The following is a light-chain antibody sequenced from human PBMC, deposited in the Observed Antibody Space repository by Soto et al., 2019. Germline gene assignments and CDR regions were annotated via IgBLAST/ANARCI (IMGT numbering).Light chain of an antibody. V-gene: IGLV2-23*01. CDR3: CSYAGRSTWDVV. CDR2: EGF. J-gene: IGLJ2*01. Sequence: QSALTQPASVSGSPAQSITISCTGCSSDVGGSGLVSWYQFHPGKAPKLLIFEGFKRPSGVSNRFSGSKSGSTASLTISGLQTEHEADYYCCSYAGRSTWDVVFGGGTQLTVL. CDR1: SSDVGGSGL.